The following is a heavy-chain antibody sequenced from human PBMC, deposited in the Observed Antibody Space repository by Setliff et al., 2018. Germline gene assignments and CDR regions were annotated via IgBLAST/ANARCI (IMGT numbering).Heavy chain of an antibody. CDR3: ARDPEGGEFDI. Sequence: GGSLRLSCAASGFYFSGSWMAWVRQAPGQGLEWVADIRADGSGTFYVDSVRGRFTISRDNARNSLFLQMNSLSAEDTGIYYCARDPEGGEFDIWGRGTLVTVSS. CDR2: IRADGSGT. CDR1: GFYFSGSW. D-gene: IGHD2-21*01. V-gene: IGHV3-7*01. J-gene: IGHJ3*02.